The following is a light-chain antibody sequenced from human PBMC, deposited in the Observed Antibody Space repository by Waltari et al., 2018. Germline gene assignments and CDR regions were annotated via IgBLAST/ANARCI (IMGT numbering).Light chain of an antibody. CDR3: QHTYMSLWT. J-gene: IGKJ1*01. Sequence: DIQMTQSTSFLYASVGDRVTISCRASQGIGRYLHWYKQKPGKAPHLLIFTAAHLQSGVPSRFGCSESETDFTLTISSLQSGDFATYYCQHTYMSLWTFRHGPKLVFK. CDR2: TAA. CDR1: QGIGRY. V-gene: IGKV1-39*01.